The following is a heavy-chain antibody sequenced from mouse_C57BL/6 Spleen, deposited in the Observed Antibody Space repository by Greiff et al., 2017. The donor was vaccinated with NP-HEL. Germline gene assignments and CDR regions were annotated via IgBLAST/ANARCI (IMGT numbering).Heavy chain of an antibody. CDR2: IYPGGGYT. CDR1: GYTFTNYW. V-gene: IGHV1-63*01. CDR3: ARSGGYDGGRYAMDY. Sequence: VQLQQSGAELVRPGTSVKMSCKASGYTFTNYWIGWAKQRPGHGLEWIGDIYPGGGYTNYNEKFKGKATLTADKSSSTAYMQFSSLTSEDSAIYYCARSGGYDGGRYAMDYWGQGTSVTVSS. D-gene: IGHD2-2*01. J-gene: IGHJ4*01.